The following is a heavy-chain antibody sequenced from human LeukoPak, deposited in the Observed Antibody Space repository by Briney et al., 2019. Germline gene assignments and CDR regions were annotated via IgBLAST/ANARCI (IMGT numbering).Heavy chain of an antibody. J-gene: IGHJ4*02. CDR1: GYSISSGYY. Sequence: SETLSLTCTVSGYSISSGYYWGWIRQPPGKGLEWIGSIYHSGSTYYNPSLKSRVTISVDTSKNQFSLKLSSVTAADTAVYYCARDVDSYGSDYWGQGTLVTVSS. V-gene: IGHV4-38-2*02. CDR3: ARDVDSYGSDY. CDR2: IYHSGST. D-gene: IGHD5-18*01.